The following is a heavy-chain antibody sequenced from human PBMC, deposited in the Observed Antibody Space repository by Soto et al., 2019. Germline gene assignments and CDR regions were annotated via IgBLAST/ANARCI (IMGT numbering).Heavy chain of an antibody. J-gene: IGHJ1*01. V-gene: IGHV2-5*02. CDR3: AHSFVASKYGDYELRYGSEY. Sequence: VGWIRQPPGKALEWPAPSYWDDDKRYSPTLKSRLTITKDTSKNQVVLTMTNLDPVDTATYYCAHSFVASKYGDYELRYGSEYWGQRTLVIV. CDR2: SYWDDDK. D-gene: IGHD4-17*01.